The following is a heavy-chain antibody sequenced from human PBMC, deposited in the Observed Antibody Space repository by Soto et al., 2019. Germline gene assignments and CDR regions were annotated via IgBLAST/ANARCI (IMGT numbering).Heavy chain of an antibody. D-gene: IGHD2-2*01. CDR2: ISSSSSYI. V-gene: IGHV3-21*01. Sequence: WGSLRLSCAASGFTFSSYSINWFRQSPFKWLEWVSSISSSSSYIYYADSVKGRFTISRDNAKNSLYLQMNSLRAEDTAVYYCARDYGVVPAAISRYYYYYGMDVWGQGTTVTVSS. CDR3: ARDYGVVPAAISRYYYYYGMDV. J-gene: IGHJ6*02. CDR1: GFTFSSYS.